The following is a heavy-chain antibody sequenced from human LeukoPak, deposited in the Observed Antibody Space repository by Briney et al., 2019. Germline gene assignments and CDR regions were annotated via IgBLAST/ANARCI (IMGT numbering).Heavy chain of an antibody. D-gene: IGHD2-2*01. Sequence: PGVSLRLSCAASGFTFSSYSMNWVRQAPGKGLEWVSYISSSSSTIYYADSVKGRFTISRDNAKNSLYLQMNSLRAEDTAVYYCARVGYCSSTSCYFLDVWGKGTTVTVSS. CDR1: GFTFSSYS. V-gene: IGHV3-48*04. CDR2: ISSSSSTI. CDR3: ARVGYCSSTSCYFLDV. J-gene: IGHJ6*04.